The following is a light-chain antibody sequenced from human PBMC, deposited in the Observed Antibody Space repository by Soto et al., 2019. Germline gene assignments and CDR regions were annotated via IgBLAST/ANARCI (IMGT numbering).Light chain of an antibody. V-gene: IGKV3-20*01. CDR3: QQFGTSSLAT. J-gene: IGKJ3*01. CDR2: GVS. CDR1: QSVSSY. Sequence: EIELTHSPATLSLSPWEIATLSCRASQSVSSYLAWYQQKPGQAPRLLISGVSSRATGIPDRFSGSGSGTDFILTISRVEPEDFAVYYCQQFGTSSLATFGPGTKVDIK.